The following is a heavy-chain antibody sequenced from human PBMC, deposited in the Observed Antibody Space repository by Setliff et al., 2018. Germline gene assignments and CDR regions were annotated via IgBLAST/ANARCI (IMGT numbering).Heavy chain of an antibody. D-gene: IGHD3-16*02. CDR1: GGSISSYY. CDR2: IYYSGST. CDR3: ARLASDYVWGSYRFSGFDY. J-gene: IGHJ4*02. V-gene: IGHV4-59*08. Sequence: LSLTCTVSGGSISSYYWSWIRQPPGKGLEWIGYIYYSGSTNYNPSLKSRVTISVDTSKNQFSLKLSSVTAADTAVYYCARLASDYVWGSYRFSGFDYWGQGTLVTVSS.